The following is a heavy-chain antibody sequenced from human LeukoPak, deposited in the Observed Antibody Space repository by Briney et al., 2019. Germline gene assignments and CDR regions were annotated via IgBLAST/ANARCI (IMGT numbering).Heavy chain of an antibody. CDR1: GFTVSNKY. CDR3: VRDGSSWGNFDY. V-gene: IGHV3-48*01. Sequence: GGSLRLSRAASGFTVSNKYMTWVRQAPGKGLEWVSYLGSSSSVIYHADSVKGRFTISRDNAKNSLYLQMNSLRTEDTAVYYCVRDGSSWGNFDYWGQGTLVSVSS. CDR2: LGSSSSVI. J-gene: IGHJ4*02. D-gene: IGHD7-27*01.